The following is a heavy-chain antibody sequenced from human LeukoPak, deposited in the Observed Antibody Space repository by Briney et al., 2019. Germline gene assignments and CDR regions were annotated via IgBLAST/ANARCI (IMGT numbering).Heavy chain of an antibody. J-gene: IGHJ6*03. CDR2: INHSGTT. CDR1: GGSFSGYL. D-gene: IGHD3-22*01. Sequence: PSETLSLTCGVSGGSFSGYLWNWVRQSPGKGLEWIGEINHSGTTNYNPSLKSRVTISIDRSRNQFSLNLTSVTAADTAVFYCARGVKQLARFYFYMDVWGEGTTVTVS. V-gene: IGHV4-34*01. CDR3: ARGVKQLARFYFYMDV.